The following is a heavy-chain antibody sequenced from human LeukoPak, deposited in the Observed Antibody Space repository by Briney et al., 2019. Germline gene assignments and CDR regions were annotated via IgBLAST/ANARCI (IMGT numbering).Heavy chain of an antibody. V-gene: IGHV3-74*01. J-gene: IGHJ4*02. D-gene: IGHD3-22*01. CDR2: LNSDGSST. CDR1: GFTFSSYC. CDR3: ARGDYDRCGYPTIDY. Sequence: PGGSLRLSCTASGFTFSSYCLHGLRQATGKGLVWVSRLNSDGSSTSYADSVKGRFTISRDNDKNTLYLQMNSLRAEDTAVYYCARGDYDRCGYPTIDYWGQGTLVTVSS.